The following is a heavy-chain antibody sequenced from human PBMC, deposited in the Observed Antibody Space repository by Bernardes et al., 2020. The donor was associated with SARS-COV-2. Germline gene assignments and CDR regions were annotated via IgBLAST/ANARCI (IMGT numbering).Heavy chain of an antibody. J-gene: IGHJ3*01. Sequence: ASVKVSCKASGYTFTAYYLHWVRQAPGQGLEWMGWVNPKSGDTEYAQKFQGRVTMTRDTAISTAYMELRRLTSDDTALYYCASVTWSQRDGFDVWGQGTMVTVSS. V-gene: IGHV1-2*02. D-gene: IGHD1-26*01. CDR1: GYTFTAYY. CDR3: ASVTWSQRDGFDV. CDR2: VNPKSGDT.